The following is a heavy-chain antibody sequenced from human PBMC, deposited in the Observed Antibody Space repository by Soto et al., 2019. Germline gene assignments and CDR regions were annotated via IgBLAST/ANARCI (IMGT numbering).Heavy chain of an antibody. Sequence: PGGSLRLSCAASGFTFSSYSMNWVRQAPGKGLEWVSSISSSSSYIYYADSVKGRFTISRDNAKNSLYLQMNSLRAEDTAVYYCARDGIRSSGSYYYYYGMDVWGQGTTVTVSS. J-gene: IGHJ6*02. CDR2: ISSSSSYI. CDR1: GFTFSSYS. D-gene: IGHD1-26*01. CDR3: ARDGIRSSGSYYYYYGMDV. V-gene: IGHV3-21*01.